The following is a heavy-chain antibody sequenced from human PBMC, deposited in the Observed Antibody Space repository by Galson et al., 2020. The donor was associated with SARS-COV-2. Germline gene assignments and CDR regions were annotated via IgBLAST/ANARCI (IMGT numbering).Heavy chain of an antibody. V-gene: IGHV1-2*02. J-gene: IGHJ5*02. CDR3: ARAGRYQLLYAWFDP. CDR1: GYTFTGYY. CDR2: INPNSGGT. D-gene: IGHD2-2*02. Sequence: ASVQVSCKASGYTFTGYYMHWVRQAPGQGLEWMGWINPNSGGTNYAQKFQGRVTMTRDTSISTAYMELSRLRSDDTAVYYCARAGRYQLLYAWFDPWGQGTLVTVSS.